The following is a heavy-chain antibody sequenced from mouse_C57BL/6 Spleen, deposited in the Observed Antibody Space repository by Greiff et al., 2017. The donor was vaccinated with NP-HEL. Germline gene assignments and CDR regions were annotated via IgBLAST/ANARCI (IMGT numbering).Heavy chain of an antibody. V-gene: IGHV1-26*01. CDR1: GYTFTDYY. Sequence: EVKLQQSGPELVKPGASVKISCKASGYTFTDYYMNWVKQSHGKSLEWIGDINPNNGGTSYNQKFKGKATLTVDKSSSTAYMELRSLTSEDSAVYYCATPDGYYFSMDYWGQGTSVTVSS. CDR2: INPNNGGT. J-gene: IGHJ4*01. D-gene: IGHD2-3*01. CDR3: ATPDGYYFSMDY.